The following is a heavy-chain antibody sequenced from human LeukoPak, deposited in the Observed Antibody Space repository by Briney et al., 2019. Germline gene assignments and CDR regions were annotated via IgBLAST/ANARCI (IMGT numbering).Heavy chain of an antibody. V-gene: IGHV3-23*01. CDR2: ISGSDGST. CDR3: AKQNYYDSSGYYYSPFDY. D-gene: IGHD3-22*01. J-gene: IGHJ4*02. Sequence: GGSLRLSCTASGFTFSSFAMSWVRQAPGKGLEWVSAISGSDGSTYYADSVRGRFTISRDNSKNTLYVQMNSLRAEDTAVYYCAKQNYYDSSGYYYSPFDYWGQGTLVTVSS. CDR1: GFTFSSFA.